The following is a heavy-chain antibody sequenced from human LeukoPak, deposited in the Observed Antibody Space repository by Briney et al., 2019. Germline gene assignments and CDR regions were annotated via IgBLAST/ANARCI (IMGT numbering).Heavy chain of an antibody. D-gene: IGHD3-10*01. CDR1: GFTFSSYA. J-gene: IGHJ6*02. CDR3: ARENNFGSGMDV. V-gene: IGHV3-30*14. Sequence: SGGSLRLSCAASGFTFSSYAMHWVRQAPGKGLEWVAVISYDGSNKYYADSVKGRFTISGDNSKNTLYLQMNSLRAEDTAVYYCARENNFGSGMDVWGQGTTVTVSS. CDR2: ISYDGSNK.